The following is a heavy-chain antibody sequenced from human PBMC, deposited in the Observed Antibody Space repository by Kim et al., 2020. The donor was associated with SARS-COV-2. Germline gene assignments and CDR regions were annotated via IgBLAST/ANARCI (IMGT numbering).Heavy chain of an antibody. CDR3: AKDPEYSSGWYFGSNWFDP. J-gene: IGHJ5*02. V-gene: IGHV3-23*01. D-gene: IGHD6-19*01. Sequence: KGRFTIPRANSKNTLYLQMNSLRAEDTAVYYCAKDPEYSSGWYFGSNWFDPWGQGTLVTVSS.